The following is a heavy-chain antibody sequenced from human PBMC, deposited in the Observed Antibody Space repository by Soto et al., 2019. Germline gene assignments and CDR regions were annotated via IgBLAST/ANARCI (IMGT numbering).Heavy chain of an antibody. CDR1: GGSISSSNW. Sequence: SDTLSLTCAVSGGSISSSNWWSWVRQPPGKGLEWIGEIYHSGSTNYNPSLKSRVTISVDKSKNRFSLKLSSVTAADTAVYYCARCIAAAVPIDYWGQGTLVTVSS. CDR3: ARCIAAAVPIDY. CDR2: IYHSGST. D-gene: IGHD6-13*01. J-gene: IGHJ4*02. V-gene: IGHV4-4*02.